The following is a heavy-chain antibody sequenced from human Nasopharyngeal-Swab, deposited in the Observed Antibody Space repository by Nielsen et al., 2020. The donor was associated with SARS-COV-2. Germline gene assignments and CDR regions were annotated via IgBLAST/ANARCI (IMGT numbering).Heavy chain of an antibody. CDR3: ARDQKGFLGY. J-gene: IGHJ4*02. D-gene: IGHD3-3*01. Sequence: SETLSLTCTVSGGSISSSSYYWGWIRQPPGKGLEWIGSIYYSGSTYYNPSLKSRVTISVDTSKNQFSLKLSSVTAADTAVYYCARDQKGFLGYWGQGTLVTVSS. CDR1: GGSISSSSYY. CDR2: IYYSGST. V-gene: IGHV4-39*07.